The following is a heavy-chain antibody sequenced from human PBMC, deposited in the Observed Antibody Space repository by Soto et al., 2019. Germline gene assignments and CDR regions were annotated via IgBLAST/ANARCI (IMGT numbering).Heavy chain of an antibody. D-gene: IGHD1-7*01. V-gene: IGHV5-51*01. Sequence: GESLKISCKGSGYSFTSYWIGWVRQMPGKGLEWMGIIYPGDSDTRYSPSFQGQVTISADKSISTAYLQWSSLKASDTAMYYCARQTPVTFEDRITGTTPPRLWFDPWGQGTLVTVSS. CDR2: IYPGDSDT. CDR3: ARQTPVTFEDRITGTTPPRLWFDP. CDR1: GYSFTSYW. J-gene: IGHJ5*02.